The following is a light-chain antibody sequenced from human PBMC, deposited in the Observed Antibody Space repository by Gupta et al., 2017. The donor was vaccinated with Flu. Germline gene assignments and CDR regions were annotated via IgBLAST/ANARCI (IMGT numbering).Light chain of an antibody. CDR3: QQYNSYSRDT. CDR1: QSISSW. J-gene: IGKJ2*01. Sequence: STLSASVGDRVTITCRASQSISSWLAWYQQKPGKAPKLLIYKASSLESGVPSWFSGSGSGTEFTLTISSLQPDDFATYYCQQYNSYSRDTFGQGTKLEIK. V-gene: IGKV1-5*03. CDR2: KAS.